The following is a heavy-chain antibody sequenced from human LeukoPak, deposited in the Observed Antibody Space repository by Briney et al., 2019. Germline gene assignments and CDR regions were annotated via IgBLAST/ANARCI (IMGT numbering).Heavy chain of an antibody. Sequence: GKSLRLSCVASGFTFSDYVIHWVRQAPGKGLEWVAVISFDLNSKYYSDSVKGRFTISRDNSKNTLYLQMNSLRAEDTATYYCAKGGGILPTAIRRYFDYWGQGTLVTVSS. J-gene: IGHJ4*02. V-gene: IGHV3-30-3*01. CDR2: ISFDLNSK. CDR1: GFTFSDYV. D-gene: IGHD2-2*02. CDR3: AKGGGILPTAIRRYFDY.